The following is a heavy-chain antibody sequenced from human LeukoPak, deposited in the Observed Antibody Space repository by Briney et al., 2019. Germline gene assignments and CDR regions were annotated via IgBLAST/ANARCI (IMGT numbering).Heavy chain of an antibody. Sequence: GGSLRLSCAASGFYFSRYTMTWVRQAPGEGLEWVSTITDGGGDKLYADSVKGRFTISRDNSKNTLYLQMNNLRAEDTAVYYCVKDGLDWGSYFDLWGRGTLVTVSS. CDR3: VKDGLDWGSYFDL. V-gene: IGHV3-23*01. CDR2: ITDGGGDK. CDR1: GFYFSRYT. D-gene: IGHD3-9*01. J-gene: IGHJ2*01.